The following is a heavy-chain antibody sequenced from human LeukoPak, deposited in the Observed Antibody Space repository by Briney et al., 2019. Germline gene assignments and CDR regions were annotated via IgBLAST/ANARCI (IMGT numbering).Heavy chain of an antibody. Sequence: GGSLRLSCSASGFTVSTNYMNWVRQAPGKGLEWVAGISDRGSRTKYADSVKGRFTISTDHPKNTLYLQMNSLRAEDTAVYFCAKRGVVIRVILVGFHKEAYYFDYWGQGALVTVSS. J-gene: IGHJ4*02. V-gene: IGHV3-23*01. CDR2: ISDRGSRT. CDR1: GFTVSTNY. D-gene: IGHD3-22*01. CDR3: AKRGVVIRVILVGFHKEAYYFDY.